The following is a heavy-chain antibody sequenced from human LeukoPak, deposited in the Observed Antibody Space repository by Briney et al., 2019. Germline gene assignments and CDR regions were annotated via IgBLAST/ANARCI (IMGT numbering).Heavy chain of an antibody. V-gene: IGHV3-7*01. CDR2: IKQDGSEK. CDR1: GFHFSSYW. Sequence: GSLELSFAAPGFHFSSYWMSWVRPAPGEGPGGVANIKQDGSEKYYVDSVKGRFTISRDNAKNSLYLQMNSLRAEDTAVYYCARDGGDYGNWFDPWGQGTLVTVSS. J-gene: IGHJ5*02. D-gene: IGHD2-21*02. CDR3: ARDGGDYGNWFDP.